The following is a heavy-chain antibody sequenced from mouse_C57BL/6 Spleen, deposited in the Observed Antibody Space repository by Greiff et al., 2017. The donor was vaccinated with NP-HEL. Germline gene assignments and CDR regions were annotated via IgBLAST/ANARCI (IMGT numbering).Heavy chain of an antibody. CDR1: GYAFTNYL. V-gene: IGHV1-54*01. CDR3: ARHSNPGRVFAY. D-gene: IGHD2-5*01. CDR2: INPGSGGT. J-gene: IGHJ3*01. Sequence: VKLMESGAELVRPGTSVKVSCKASGYAFTNYLIEWVKQRPGQGLEWIGVINPGSGGTNYNEKFKGKATLTADKSSSTAYMQLSSLTSEDSAVYFCARHSNPGRVFAYWGQGTLVTVSA.